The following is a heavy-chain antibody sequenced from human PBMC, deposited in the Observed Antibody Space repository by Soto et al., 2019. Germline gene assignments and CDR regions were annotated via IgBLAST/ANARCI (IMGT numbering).Heavy chain of an antibody. J-gene: IGHJ4*02. CDR1: GYIFTNYP. D-gene: IGHD3-10*01. Sequence: QVQLVQSGAELKNPGASVKVSCKASGYIFTNYPIHWVRQAPGQRLEWMGWINAANGDTGYSQSFQGRVTFTRDTSASTVYMEMSSLTSEDTAIYYCARKDYYGSGCYYFDYWGQGTLVTVSS. CDR3: ARKDYYGSGCYYFDY. CDR2: INAANGDT. V-gene: IGHV1-3*01.